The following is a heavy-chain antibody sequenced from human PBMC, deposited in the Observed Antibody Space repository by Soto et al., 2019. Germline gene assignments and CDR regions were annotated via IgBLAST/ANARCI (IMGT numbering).Heavy chain of an antibody. CDR2: ISYDGSNK. CDR3: ARDRRRGSGSYIPVSHLGYYGMDV. J-gene: IGHJ6*02. D-gene: IGHD3-10*01. CDR1: GFTFSSYA. V-gene: IGHV3-30-3*01. Sequence: QVQLVESGGGVVQPGRSLRLSCAASGFTFSSYAMHWVRQAPGKGLEWVAVISYDGSNKYYADSVKGRFTISRDNSKNTLYLQMNSLRAEDTAVYYCARDRRRGSGSYIPVSHLGYYGMDVWGQGTTVTVSS.